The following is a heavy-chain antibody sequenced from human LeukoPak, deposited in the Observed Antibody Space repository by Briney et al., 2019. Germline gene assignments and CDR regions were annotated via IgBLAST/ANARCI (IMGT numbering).Heavy chain of an antibody. J-gene: IGHJ4*02. V-gene: IGHV3-7*01. CDR3: ARDRTASGWLTYYFDY. Sequence: QTGGSLTLLCAPSQLPLSVHWMRCARDARGEAVEGVANIDQNGREILYVHSVKGRHTIPRHNDQDSLFLQMNRLRAEDTAVYYWARDRTASGWLTYYFDYWGQGALVTVSS. D-gene: IGHD6-19*01. CDR2: IDQNGREI. CDR1: QLPLSVHW.